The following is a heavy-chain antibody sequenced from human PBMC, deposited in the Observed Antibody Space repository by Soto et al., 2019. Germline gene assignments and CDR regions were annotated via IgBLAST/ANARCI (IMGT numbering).Heavy chain of an antibody. CDR1: GGSISSYY. J-gene: IGHJ4*02. V-gene: IGHV4-59*01. D-gene: IGHD5-18*01. CDR3: ARSQGGYSYGGFDY. Sequence: PSETLSLTCTVSGGSISSYYWSWIRQPPGKGLEWIGYIYYSGSTNYNPSLKSRVTISVDTSKNQFSLKLSSVTAADTAVYYCARSQGGYSYGGFDYWGQGTLVTVS. CDR2: IYYSGST.